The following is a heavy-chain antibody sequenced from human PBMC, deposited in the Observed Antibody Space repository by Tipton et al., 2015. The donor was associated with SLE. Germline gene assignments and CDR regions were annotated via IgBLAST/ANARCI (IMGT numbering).Heavy chain of an antibody. D-gene: IGHD3-10*01. CDR1: GGSFRDYY. J-gene: IGHJ4*02. CDR2: INYSGST. CDR3: ARGGSRTMVRGVHDY. V-gene: IGHV4-34*01. Sequence: TLSLTCAVYGGSFRDYYWSWIRQSPGKGLEWIGEINYSGSTNYNPSLMSRVTISVDTSKNQFSLKLSSVTAADTAVYYCARGGSRTMVRGVHDYWGQGTLVTVSS.